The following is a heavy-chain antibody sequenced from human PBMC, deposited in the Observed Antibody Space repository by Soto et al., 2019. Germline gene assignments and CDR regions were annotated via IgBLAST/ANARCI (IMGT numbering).Heavy chain of an antibody. D-gene: IGHD3-9*01. J-gene: IGHJ4*02. CDR2: IYYSGLT. CDR1: GGSISSSSYY. CDR3: ARLAGLATISYYFDH. Sequence: QLQLQESGPGLVKPSETLSLICTVSGGSISSSSYYWGWIRQPPGKGLEWIGSIYYSGLTYYNPSLKSRFTISLDKPKSQFTLKLNSMTAADTAVYYCARLAGLATISYYFDHWGQGTLVTVSS. V-gene: IGHV4-39*01.